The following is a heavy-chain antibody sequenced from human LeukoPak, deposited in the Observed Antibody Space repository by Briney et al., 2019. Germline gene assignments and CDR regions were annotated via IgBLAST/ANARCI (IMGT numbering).Heavy chain of an antibody. Sequence: GGSLRLSCAASGFTFSSYSMNWVRQAPGKGLEWVSSTSSSSSYIYYADSVKGRFTISRDNAKNSLYLQMNSLRAEDTAVYYCARGNTMVRGVINDAFDIWGQGTMVTVSS. D-gene: IGHD3-10*01. CDR3: ARGNTMVRGVINDAFDI. CDR2: TSSSSSYI. V-gene: IGHV3-21*01. CDR1: GFTFSSYS. J-gene: IGHJ3*02.